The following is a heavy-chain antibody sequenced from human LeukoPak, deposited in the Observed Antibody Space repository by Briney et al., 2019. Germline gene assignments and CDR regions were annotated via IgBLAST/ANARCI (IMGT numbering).Heavy chain of an antibody. J-gene: IGHJ6*02. CDR3: ARFEIRSSWYPGYYYYGTDV. V-gene: IGHV1-18*01. CDR2: ISAYNGNT. D-gene: IGHD6-13*01. CDR1: GYTFTSYG. Sequence: ASVKVSCKASGYTFTSYGISWVRQAPGQGLEWMGWISAYNGNTNYAQKLQGRVTMTTDTSTSTAYMELRSLRSDDTAVYYCARFEIRSSWYPGYYYYGTDVWGQGTTVTVSS.